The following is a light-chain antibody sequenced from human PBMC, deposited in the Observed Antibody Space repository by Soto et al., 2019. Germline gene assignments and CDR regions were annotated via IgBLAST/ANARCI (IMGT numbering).Light chain of an antibody. Sequence: EIVLTQSPGTLSLSPGERATLSCRASQSVPNSYLAWYQQRPGQAPRLLIYGASSRATGIPVRFSGSGSGTDFILSISRLEPEDFAVYYCQQRSNWLPLTFGGGTKVDIK. CDR3: QQRSNWLPLT. CDR1: QSVPNSY. J-gene: IGKJ4*01. CDR2: GAS. V-gene: IGKV3D-20*02.